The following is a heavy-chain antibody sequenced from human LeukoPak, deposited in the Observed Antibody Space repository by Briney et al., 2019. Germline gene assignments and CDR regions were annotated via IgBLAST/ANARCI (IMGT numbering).Heavy chain of an antibody. J-gene: IGHJ4*02. Sequence: MPSETLSLTCTVSGGSISSYYWSWIRQPPGKGLEWIGYIYYSGSTNYNPSLKSRVTISVDTSKNQFSLKLSSVTAADTAVYYCARSVAWFQFDYWGQGTLVTVSS. V-gene: IGHV4-59*01. D-gene: IGHD2-15*01. CDR3: ARSVAWFQFDY. CDR1: GGSISSYY. CDR2: IYYSGST.